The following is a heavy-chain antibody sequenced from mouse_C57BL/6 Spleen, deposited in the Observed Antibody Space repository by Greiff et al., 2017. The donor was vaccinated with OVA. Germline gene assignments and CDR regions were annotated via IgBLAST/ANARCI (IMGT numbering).Heavy chain of an antibody. CDR2: IDPETGGT. CDR1: GYTFTDYE. CDR3: TRRVIYYYGSSPYWYFDV. D-gene: IGHD1-1*01. V-gene: IGHV1-15*01. J-gene: IGHJ1*03. Sequence: SGAELVRPGASVTLSCKASGYTFTDYEMHWVKQTPVHGLEWIGAIDPETGGTAYNQKFKGKAILTADKSSSTAYMELRSLTSEDSAVYYCTRRVIYYYGSSPYWYFDVWGTGTTVTVSS.